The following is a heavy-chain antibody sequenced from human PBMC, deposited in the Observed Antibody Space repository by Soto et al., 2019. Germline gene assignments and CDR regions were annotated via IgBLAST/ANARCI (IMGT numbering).Heavy chain of an antibody. Sequence: SETLSLTCAVSSGSISSNNWWSWVRQPPGKGLEWIGEIYHSGSANNNPSLKSRVTISVDKSKNQFSLNLSSVTAADTAVYYCAKDLGYQLLYWGQGTLVTVSS. CDR3: AKDLGYQLLY. J-gene: IGHJ4*02. CDR2: IYHSGSA. V-gene: IGHV4-4*02. CDR1: SGSISSNNW. D-gene: IGHD2-2*01.